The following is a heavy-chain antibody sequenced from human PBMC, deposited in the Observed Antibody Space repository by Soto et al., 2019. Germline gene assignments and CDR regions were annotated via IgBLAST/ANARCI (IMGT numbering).Heavy chain of an antibody. V-gene: IGHV3-33*01. CDR1: RFTFSSYG. CDR2: IWYDGSNK. J-gene: IGHJ4*02. D-gene: IGHD6-13*01. CDR3: ARGRYSSSWYFDY. Sequence: PGGSLRLSCAASRFTFSSYGMHWVRQAPGKGLEWVAVIWYDGSNKYYADSVKGRFTISRDNSKNMLYLQMNSLRAEDTAVYYCARGRYSSSWYFDYWGQGTLVTVSS.